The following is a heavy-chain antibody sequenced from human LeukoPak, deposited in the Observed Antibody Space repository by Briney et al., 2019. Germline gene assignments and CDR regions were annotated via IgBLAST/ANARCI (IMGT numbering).Heavy chain of an antibody. CDR1: GFTVSSDY. CDR3: ARYGYDILTGYYKTYYYYYMDV. D-gene: IGHD3-9*01. J-gene: IGHJ6*03. V-gene: IGHV3-66*01. CDR2: IYSGGNT. Sequence: GSLRLSCAASGFTVSSDYMSWARQAPGRGLEWVSVIYSGGNTYYADSVKGRFTISRDNSKNTLYLQMNSLRAEDTAVYYCARYGYDILTGYYKTYYYYYMDVWGKGTTVTVSS.